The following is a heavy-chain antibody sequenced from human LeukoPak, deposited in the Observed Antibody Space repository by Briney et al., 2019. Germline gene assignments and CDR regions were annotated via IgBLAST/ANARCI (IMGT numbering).Heavy chain of an antibody. Sequence: GGSLRLSCAASGFTFSSYGMHWVRQAPGKGLEWVAVIWYDGSNKYYADSVKGRFTISRDNSKNTLYLQMNSLRAEDTAVYYCARDHGYSNLDYWGQGTLVTVSS. D-gene: IGHD4-11*01. J-gene: IGHJ4*02. V-gene: IGHV3-33*01. CDR2: IWYDGSNK. CDR3: ARDHGYSNLDY. CDR1: GFTFSSYG.